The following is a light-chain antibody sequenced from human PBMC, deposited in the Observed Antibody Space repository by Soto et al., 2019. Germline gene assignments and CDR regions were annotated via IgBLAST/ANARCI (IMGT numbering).Light chain of an antibody. J-gene: IGKJ5*01. CDR3: QQYNNWPLT. V-gene: IGKV3D-15*01. Sequence: TQSPATLSLSPGERATLSCRASENVRTFVDWYQQTTGQAPRLLIYGASNRDTGIPARFSGSGSGTEFTLTISRLQSEDFEVYYCQQYNNWPLTFGQGTRLEIK. CDR2: GAS. CDR1: ENVRTF.